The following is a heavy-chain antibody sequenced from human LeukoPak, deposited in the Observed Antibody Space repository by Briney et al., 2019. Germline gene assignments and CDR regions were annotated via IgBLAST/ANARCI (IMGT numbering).Heavy chain of an antibody. CDR2: ISTSSSYI. V-gene: IGHV3-21*04. J-gene: IGHJ4*02. CDR3: AKAMVRGVLDY. Sequence: GGSLRLSCAASGFTFNKYTMNWVRQAPGKGLEWVSSISTSSSYIYYADSVKGRFTISRDNSKNSLYLQMNSLRTEDTALYYCAKAMVRGVLDYWGQGTLVTVSS. D-gene: IGHD3-10*01. CDR1: GFTFNKYT.